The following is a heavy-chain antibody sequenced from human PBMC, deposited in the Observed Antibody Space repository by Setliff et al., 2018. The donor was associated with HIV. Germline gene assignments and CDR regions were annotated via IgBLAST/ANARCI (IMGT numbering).Heavy chain of an antibody. CDR2: IYTTGST. CDR1: GGSISSGSYY. J-gene: IGHJ4*02. Sequence: SETLSLTCTVSGGSISSGSYYWSWIRQPAGKGLEWIGRIYTTGSTNYNPSLKSRVTISVDTSKNQFSVKLSSVTAADTAVYYCARGRHYSSSAPFAIDFWGQGMLVTVS. CDR3: ARGRHYSSSAPFAIDF. D-gene: IGHD6-6*01. V-gene: IGHV4-61*02.